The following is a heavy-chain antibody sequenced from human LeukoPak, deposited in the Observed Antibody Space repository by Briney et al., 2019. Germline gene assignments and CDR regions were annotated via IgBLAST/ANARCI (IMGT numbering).Heavy chain of an antibody. CDR1: GYTFTSYG. V-gene: IGHV1-18*01. CDR3: ARDKGSGSYYNWLDP. CDR2: ISAYNGNT. D-gene: IGHD3-10*01. J-gene: IGHJ5*02. Sequence: GVSVKVSCKASGYTFTSYGISWVRQAPGQGLEWMGWISAYNGNTNYAQKLQGRVTMTTDTSTSTAYMELRSLRSDDTAVYYCARDKGSGSYYNWLDPWGQGTLVTVSS.